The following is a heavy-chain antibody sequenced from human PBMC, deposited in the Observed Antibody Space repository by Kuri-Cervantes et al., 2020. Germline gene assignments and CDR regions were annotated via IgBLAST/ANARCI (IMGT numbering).Heavy chain of an antibody. V-gene: IGHV3-30*02. D-gene: IGHD3-22*01. CDR1: GFAFSNYG. CDR3: ARVLFENYYDSSGYRFDP. Sequence: GESLKISCAASGFAFSNYGMHWVRQAPGKGLEWVAFIRYDGSNEYYADSVKGRFTISRHNSKNTLYLQMNSLRAEDTAVYYCARVLFENYYDSSGYRFDPWGQGTLVTVSS. J-gene: IGHJ5*02. CDR2: IRYDGSNE.